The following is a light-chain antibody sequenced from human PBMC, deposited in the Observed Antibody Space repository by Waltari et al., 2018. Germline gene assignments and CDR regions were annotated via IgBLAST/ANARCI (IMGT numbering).Light chain of an antibody. CDR2: RAN. J-gene: IGLJ1*01. CDR3: AVWDDSLGTFV. CDR1: SSNVGFNS. V-gene: IGLV1-47*01. Sequence: QSVLTQPPSASGTPGQRVTIPCSGRSSNVGFNSVYWYQQIPGTAPKLLIYRANPRPSGVPDRFSGSKSGASASLAVSGLRSEDEADYYCAVWDDSLGTFVFGTGTQVTVL.